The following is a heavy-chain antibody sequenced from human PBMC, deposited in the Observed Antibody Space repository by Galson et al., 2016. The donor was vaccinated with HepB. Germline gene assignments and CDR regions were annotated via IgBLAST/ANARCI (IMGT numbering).Heavy chain of an antibody. CDR2: IGWDTAKI. J-gene: IGHJ3*01. CDR1: GFNYDDYA. CDR3: ARALIGYYPLNAFDV. V-gene: IGHV3-9*01. Sequence: SLRLSCAASGFNYDDYAMHWVRQAPGKGLEWVSGIGWDTAKIAYADSVKGRFTISRDNSKSSLYLQMNSLRPDDTALYYCARALIGYYPLNAFDVWGQGTMVTVSS. D-gene: IGHD3-22*01.